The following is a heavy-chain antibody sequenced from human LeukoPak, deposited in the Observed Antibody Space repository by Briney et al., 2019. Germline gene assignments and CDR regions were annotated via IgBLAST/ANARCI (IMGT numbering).Heavy chain of an antibody. CDR2: INSDGSST. D-gene: IGHD4-17*01. J-gene: IGHJ5*02. CDR1: GFTFSSYW. V-gene: IGHV3-74*01. Sequence: QAGGSLRLSCAASGFTFSSYWMHWVRQAPGKGLVWVSRINSDGSSTSYADSVKGRFTISRDNSENTLYLQMNSLRADDTAVYYCARAGDGDYHPIDNWFDPWGQGTLVTVSS. CDR3: ARAGDGDYHPIDNWFDP.